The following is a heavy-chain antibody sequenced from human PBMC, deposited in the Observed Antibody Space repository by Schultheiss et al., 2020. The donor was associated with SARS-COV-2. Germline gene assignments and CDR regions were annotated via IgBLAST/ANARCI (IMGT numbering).Heavy chain of an antibody. CDR1: GGSFSGYY. CDR2: INHSGST. Sequence: SETLSLTCAVYGGSFSGYYWSWIRQPPGKGLEWIGEINHSGSTNYNPSLKSRVTISVDTSKNQFSLKLSSVTAADTAVYYCARARDTAMVTGYYFDYWGQGTLVTVSS. D-gene: IGHD5-18*01. V-gene: IGHV4-34*01. J-gene: IGHJ4*02. CDR3: ARARDTAMVTGYYFDY.